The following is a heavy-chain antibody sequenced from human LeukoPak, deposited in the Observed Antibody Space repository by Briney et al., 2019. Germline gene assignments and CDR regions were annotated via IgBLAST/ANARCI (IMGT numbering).Heavy chain of an antibody. CDR3: ARDLVTVTKGFDI. J-gene: IGHJ3*02. CDR1: DDSFSSHY. CDR2: ISYIGST. V-gene: IGHV4-59*11. Sequence: SETLSLTCAVSDDSFSSHYWTWIRQPPGKGLEWIGYISYIGSTNYNPSLKSRVTISIDTSRNQFSLRLSSVTAADTAVYYCARDLVTVTKGFDIWGQGTMVSASS. D-gene: IGHD4-17*01.